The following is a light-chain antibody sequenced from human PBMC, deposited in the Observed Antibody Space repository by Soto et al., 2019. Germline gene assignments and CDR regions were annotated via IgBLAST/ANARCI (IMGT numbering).Light chain of an antibody. Sequence: DIQITQSPSTLSASVGDRVTVACRASQSISNWLAWYQQKPGKAPKLLIYDASSLESGVSLRFSGSGSGTEFTLTISSLQPEDFASYYSQQLNSYPLTFGGGTRVDIK. CDR1: QSISNW. J-gene: IGKJ4*01. CDR3: QQLNSYPLT. V-gene: IGKV1-5*01. CDR2: DAS.